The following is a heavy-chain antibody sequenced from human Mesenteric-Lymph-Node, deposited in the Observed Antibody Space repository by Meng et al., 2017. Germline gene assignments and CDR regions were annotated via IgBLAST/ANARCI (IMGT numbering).Heavy chain of an antibody. V-gene: IGHV3-74*01. CDR1: GFTFSNHY. D-gene: IGHD1-26*01. Sequence: GESLKISCVASGFTFSNHYIHWVRQGPGKGLVWVSRINFDGTSVIYADSVKGRFTISRDNAKNTVYLQMNSLRAEDTAVYYCARDLGGIYHHYGLDVWGQGTSVTVSS. CDR2: INFDGTSV. CDR3: ARDLGGIYHHYGLDV. J-gene: IGHJ6*02.